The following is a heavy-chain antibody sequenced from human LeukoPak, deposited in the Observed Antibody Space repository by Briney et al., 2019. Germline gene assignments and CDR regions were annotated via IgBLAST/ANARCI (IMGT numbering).Heavy chain of an antibody. CDR2: INAGNGNT. CDR3: ARVARKYNWFDP. Sequence: ASVKVSCKASGYTFTSYAMHWVRQAPGQRLEWMGWINAGNGNTKYSRKFQGRVTITRDTSASTAYMELSSLRSEDTAVYYCARVARKYNWFDPWGQGTLVTVSS. J-gene: IGHJ5*02. D-gene: IGHD1-14*01. CDR1: GYTFTSYA. V-gene: IGHV1-3*01.